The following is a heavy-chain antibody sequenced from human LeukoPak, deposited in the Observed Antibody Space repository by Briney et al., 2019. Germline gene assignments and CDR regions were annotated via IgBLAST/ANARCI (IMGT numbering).Heavy chain of an antibody. CDR3: AKRDMHVGPRGWGYYFDY. Sequence: GGSLRLSCAASGFTFSSFTMTWVRQAPGKGLEWVSAISGSGGSTYYADSVKGRFTISRDNSKNTLYLQMNSLRAEDTAVYYCAKRDMHVGPRGWGYYFDYWGQGTLVTVSS. J-gene: IGHJ4*02. D-gene: IGHD3-16*01. CDR1: GFTFSSFT. CDR2: ISGSGGST. V-gene: IGHV3-23*01.